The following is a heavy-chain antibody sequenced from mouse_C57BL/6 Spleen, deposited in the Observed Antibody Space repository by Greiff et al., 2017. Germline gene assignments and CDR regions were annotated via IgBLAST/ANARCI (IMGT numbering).Heavy chain of an antibody. Sequence: EVQLVESGPELVKPGASVKISCKASGYTFTDYYMNWVKQSHGKSLEWIGDINPNNGGTSYNQKFKGKATLTVDKSSSPAYMELRSLTSADSAVYYCARSYYDYPWFAYWGQGTLGTVSA. V-gene: IGHV1-26*01. CDR1: GYTFTDYY. J-gene: IGHJ3*01. CDR2: INPNNGGT. CDR3: ARSYYDYPWFAY. D-gene: IGHD2-4*01.